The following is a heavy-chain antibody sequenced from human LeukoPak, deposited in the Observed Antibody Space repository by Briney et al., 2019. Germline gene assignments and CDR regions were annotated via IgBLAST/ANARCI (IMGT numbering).Heavy chain of an antibody. CDR2: SRNKGNSYTT. Sequence: GGPLRLSCAASGFTFSDHYMAWVRQAPGKGRQWVGRSRNKGNSYTTEYAASVKGRFTISRDDSKKTMYLQMNSLKTEDTAVYYCARDSGHWGQGTLVTVSS. J-gene: IGHJ1*01. CDR3: ARDSGH. D-gene: IGHD3-10*01. V-gene: IGHV3-72*01. CDR1: GFTFSDHY.